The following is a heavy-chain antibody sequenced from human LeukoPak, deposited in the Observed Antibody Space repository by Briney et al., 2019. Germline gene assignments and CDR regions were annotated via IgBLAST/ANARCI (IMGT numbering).Heavy chain of an antibody. Sequence: ASVKVSCKASGYTFTGYYMHWVRQAPGQGLEWMGWINPNSGGTDYAQKFQCRVTMTRDTSISTAYMELSRLRSDDTAVYYCASGGESAITMVRGVIITPFLYWGQGTLVTVSS. J-gene: IGHJ4*02. CDR1: GYTFTGYY. D-gene: IGHD3-10*01. V-gene: IGHV1-2*02. CDR2: INPNSGGT. CDR3: ASGGESAITMVRGVIITPFLY.